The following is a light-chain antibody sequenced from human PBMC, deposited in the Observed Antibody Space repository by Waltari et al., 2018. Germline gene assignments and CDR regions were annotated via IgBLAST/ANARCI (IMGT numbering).Light chain of an antibody. CDR3: HQYYSYRGT. CDR2: TAS. Sequence: DIQLTQSPSFLSASVGDRVTLTCRASQGISAYLAWYQQKPGKAPNLLIYTASTLQSGVPSRFSGSGAGTEFTLTISSLQPEDFATYYCHQYYSYRGTFGQGTKVEIK. J-gene: IGKJ1*01. CDR1: QGISAY. V-gene: IGKV1-9*01.